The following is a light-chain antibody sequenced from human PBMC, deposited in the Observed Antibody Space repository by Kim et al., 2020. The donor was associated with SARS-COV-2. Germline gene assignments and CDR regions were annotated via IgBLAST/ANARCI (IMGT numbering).Light chain of an antibody. CDR3: LQHDSYPLT. Sequence: AAVGDRVTFPCRASQGISSYLAWFQQKPGQVPKRLIYAASSLQSGVPSRFSGSGSGTEFTLTISSLQPEDFATYYCLQHDSYPLTFGGGTKVDIK. V-gene: IGKV1-17*03. CDR2: AAS. J-gene: IGKJ4*01. CDR1: QGISSY.